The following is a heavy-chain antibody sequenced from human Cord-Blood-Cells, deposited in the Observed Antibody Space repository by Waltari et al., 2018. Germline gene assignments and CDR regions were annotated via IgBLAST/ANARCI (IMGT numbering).Heavy chain of an antibody. D-gene: IGHD3-10*01. J-gene: IGHJ4*02. CDR2: TNPNRDGT. CDR3: ARVASMVQQDDY. V-gene: IGHV1-2*02. CDR1: GYTFTGYY. Sequence: QVQLVQSGAEVKKPGASVKVSCKASGYTFTGYYMHWVRQAPGQGLEWMGWTNPNRDGTNYAEKFQGRDTMTRDTSISTAYMELSRLRSDDTAVYYCARVASMVQQDDYWGQGTLVTVSS.